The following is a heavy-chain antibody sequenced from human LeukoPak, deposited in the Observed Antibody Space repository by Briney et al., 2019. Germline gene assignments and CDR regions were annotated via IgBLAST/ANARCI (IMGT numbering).Heavy chain of an antibody. CDR2: INPNSGGT. CDR1: GYTFTGYY. V-gene: IGHV1-2*02. CDR3: ARGRLSSSWYRNWFDP. D-gene: IGHD6-13*01. Sequence: ASVKVSCKASGYTFTGYYMHWVRQAPGQGLEWMGWINPNSGGTNYAQEFQGRVTMTRDTSISTAYMELSRLRSDDTAVYYCARGRLSSSWYRNWFDPWGQGTLVTVSS. J-gene: IGHJ5*02.